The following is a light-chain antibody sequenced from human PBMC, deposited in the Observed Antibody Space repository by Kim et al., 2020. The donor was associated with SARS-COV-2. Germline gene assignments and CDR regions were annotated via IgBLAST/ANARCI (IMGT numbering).Light chain of an antibody. CDR2: ENN. CDR1: SGRIATSY. J-gene: IGLJ2*01. V-gene: IGLV6-57*03. Sequence: NFMLTQPHSVSESPGRTVTISCTRSSGRIATSYVQWYQQRPASAPTTAIYENNQRPSGVPDRFSGSIDSSSNSASLTISGLKTEDEADYYCQSYDSTTVVFGGGTQLTVL. CDR3: QSYDSTTVV.